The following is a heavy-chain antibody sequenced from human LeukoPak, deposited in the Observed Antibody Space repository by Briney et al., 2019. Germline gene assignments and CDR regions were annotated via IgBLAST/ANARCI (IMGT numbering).Heavy chain of an antibody. V-gene: IGHV4-34*01. CDR2: INHSGST. CDR1: GGSFSGYY. D-gene: IGHD3-16*02. J-gene: IGHJ5*02. Sequence: SETLSLTCAVYGGSFSGYYWIWIRQPPGKGLEWIWEINHSGSTNYNPSLKSRVTISVDTSKNQFSLKLSSVTAADTAVYYCARVQNYDYVWGSYRPNWFDPWGQGTLVTVSS. CDR3: ARVQNYDYVWGSYRPNWFDP.